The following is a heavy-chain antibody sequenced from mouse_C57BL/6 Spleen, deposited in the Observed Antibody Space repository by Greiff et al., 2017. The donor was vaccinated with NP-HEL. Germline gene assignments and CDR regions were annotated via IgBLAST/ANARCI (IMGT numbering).Heavy chain of an antibody. J-gene: IGHJ2*01. CDR2: ISYDGSN. V-gene: IGHV3-6*01. Sequence: EVQLQQSGPGLVKPSQSLSLTCSVTGYSITSGYYWNWIRQFPGNKLEWMGYISYDGSNNYNPSLKNRISITRDTSKNQFFLKLNSVTTEDTATYYCARAHYYGSSYHFDYWGQGTTLTVSS. D-gene: IGHD1-1*01. CDR3: ARAHYYGSSYHFDY. CDR1: GYSITSGYY.